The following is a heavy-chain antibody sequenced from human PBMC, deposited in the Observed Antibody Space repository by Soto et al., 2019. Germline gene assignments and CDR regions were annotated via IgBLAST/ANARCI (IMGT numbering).Heavy chain of an antibody. D-gene: IGHD3-10*01. Sequence: PGGSLRLSCAASGFTFSSYSMNWVRQAPGKGLEWVSYISSSSSTIYYADSVKGRFTISRDNAKNSLYLQMNSLRAEDTAVYYCASGFGESYLYYWGQGTLVTVSS. CDR2: ISSSSSTI. CDR3: ASGFGESYLYY. V-gene: IGHV3-48*01. J-gene: IGHJ4*02. CDR1: GFTFSSYS.